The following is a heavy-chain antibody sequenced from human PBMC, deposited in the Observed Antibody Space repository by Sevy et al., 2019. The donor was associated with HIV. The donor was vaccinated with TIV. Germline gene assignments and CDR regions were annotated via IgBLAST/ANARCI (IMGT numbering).Heavy chain of an antibody. CDR3: ARVNSFDGDYVGGDY. V-gene: IGHV3-30-3*01. CDR2: ISYDGGNK. J-gene: IGHJ4*02. Sequence: GGSLRLSCAASGFTFSMYAIKWVRQAPGKGLEWVALISYDGGNKYHADSVKGRFTISRDNSKNTLYLQMNSLGAEDTAVYYCARVNSFDGDYVGGDYGGQGTLVTVSS. D-gene: IGHD4-17*01. CDR1: GFTFSMYA.